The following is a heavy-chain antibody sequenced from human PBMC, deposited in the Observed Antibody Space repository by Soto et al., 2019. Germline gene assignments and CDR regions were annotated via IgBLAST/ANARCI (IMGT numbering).Heavy chain of an antibody. CDR2: INGEGNAK. CDR3: ARGRNDYGDYYFDY. CDR1: GFAFSNYA. J-gene: IGHJ4*02. V-gene: IGHV3-23*03. D-gene: IGHD4-17*01. Sequence: GGSLRLSCAASGFAFSNYAMNWVRQAPGKGLEWVAVINGEGNAKYYGDSVKGRFTISRDNSKNTVYLQLNRLGFEDTAMYYCARGRNDYGDYYFDYWGQGTLVTVSS.